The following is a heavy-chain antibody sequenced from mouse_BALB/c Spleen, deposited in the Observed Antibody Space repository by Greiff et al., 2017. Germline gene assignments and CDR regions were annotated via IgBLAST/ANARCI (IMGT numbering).Heavy chain of an antibody. V-gene: IGHV14-3*02. CDR2: IDPANGNT. D-gene: IGHD1-1*01. J-gene: IGHJ2*01. CDR1: GFNIKDTY. CDR3: ASYYYGSRTTHFDY. Sequence: EVKLMESGAELVKPGASVKLSCTASGFNIKDTYMHWVKQRPEQGLEWIGRIDPANGNTKYDPKFQGKATITADTSSNTAYLQLSSLTSEDTAVYYCASYYYGSRTTHFDYWGQGTTLTVSS.